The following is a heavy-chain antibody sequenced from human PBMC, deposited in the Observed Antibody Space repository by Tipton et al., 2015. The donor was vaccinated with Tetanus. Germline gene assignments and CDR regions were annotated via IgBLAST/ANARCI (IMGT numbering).Heavy chain of an antibody. CDR1: GGSISSYN. V-gene: IGHV4-59*01. J-gene: IGHJ6*02. Sequence: TLSLTCTVSGGSISSYNWSWIRQPPGKGLEWIGYIYYSGSTNYNPSLKSRVTISVDTSKNQFSLKLSSVTAADTAVYYCARDRDYYGSGSRGMDVWGQGTRVTVSS. CDR2: IYYSGST. D-gene: IGHD3-10*01. CDR3: ARDRDYYGSGSRGMDV.